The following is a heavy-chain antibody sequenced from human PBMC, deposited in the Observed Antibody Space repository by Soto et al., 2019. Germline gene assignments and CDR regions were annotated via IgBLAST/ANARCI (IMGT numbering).Heavy chain of an antibody. D-gene: IGHD3-3*01. CDR2: FDPEDGET. V-gene: IGHV1-24*01. CDR1: GYTLTELS. J-gene: IGHJ4*02. Sequence: GASVKVSCKVSGYTLTELSMHWVRQAPGKGLEWMGGFDPEDGETIYAQKFQGRVTMTEDTSTDTAYMELSSLRSEDTAVYYCATEVLEWLSRTFYFDYWGQGTLVTVSS. CDR3: ATEVLEWLSRTFYFDY.